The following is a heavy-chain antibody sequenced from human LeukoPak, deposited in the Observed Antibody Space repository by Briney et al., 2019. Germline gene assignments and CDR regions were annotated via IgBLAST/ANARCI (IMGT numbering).Heavy chain of an antibody. CDR2: IKLDGSMT. CDR1: GFTFDNYW. Sequence: HPGGSLRLSCAASGFTFDNYWMNWVRQAPGKGLEWVASIKLDGSMTYYVDSVKGRFTISRDNAKDSLYLQMNSLRAEDTAVYYCARDEGDSGSSQNWFDPWGQGTLVTVSS. D-gene: IGHD1-26*01. CDR3: ARDEGDSGSSQNWFDP. J-gene: IGHJ5*02. V-gene: IGHV3-7*01.